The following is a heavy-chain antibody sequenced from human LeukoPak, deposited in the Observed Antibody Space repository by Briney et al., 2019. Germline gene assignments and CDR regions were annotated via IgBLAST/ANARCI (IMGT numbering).Heavy chain of an antibody. J-gene: IGHJ4*02. V-gene: IGHV4-61*02. CDR2: IYSSGGT. CDR1: GGSISSGTYY. D-gene: IGHD5-12*01. CDR3: ARETATLTYFDY. Sequence: PSETLSLTCTVSGGSISSGTYYWSWIRQPAGKELEWVGRIYSSGGTNYNPSLKSRVTISVDTSKNQFSLQLSSVTAADTAVYYCARETATLTYFDYWGQGTLVTVSS.